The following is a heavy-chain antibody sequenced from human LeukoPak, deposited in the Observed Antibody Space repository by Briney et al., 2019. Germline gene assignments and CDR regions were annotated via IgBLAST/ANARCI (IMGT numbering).Heavy chain of an antibody. V-gene: IGHV3-23*01. CDR1: GFSFNNYA. J-gene: IGHJ4*02. Sequence: GGSLRLSCAASGFSFNNYAMTWVRQAPGKGLEWVSVIGSDGGGIQYADSVKGRFTVSRDNFKDTLYLQMNSLRAEDTAVYYCAKGGSSSGYYFDYWGQGTLVTVSS. CDR3: AKGGSSSGYYFDY. D-gene: IGHD6-6*01. CDR2: IGSDGGGI.